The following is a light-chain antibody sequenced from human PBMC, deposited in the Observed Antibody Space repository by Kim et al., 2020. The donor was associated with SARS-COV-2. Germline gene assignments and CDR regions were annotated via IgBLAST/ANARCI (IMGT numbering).Light chain of an antibody. CDR3: QQYYNWPPVT. J-gene: IGKJ4*01. Sequence: ILMTQSPATLSVSPGERATLSCRASQSISNKLAWYQQKPGQPPRLLLYGASTRATGVPARFSGGGSGTEFTLTISSLLSEDFAVYYCQQYYNWPPVTFGGGTKVDIK. CDR1: QSISNK. CDR2: GAS. V-gene: IGKV3-15*01.